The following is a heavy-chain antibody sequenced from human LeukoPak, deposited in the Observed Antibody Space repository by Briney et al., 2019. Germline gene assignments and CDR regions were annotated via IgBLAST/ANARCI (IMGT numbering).Heavy chain of an antibody. CDR1: GFTFSSYS. V-gene: IGHV3-48*01. CDR2: ISSSSTI. Sequence: GGSLRLSCVASGFTFSSYSMNWVRQAPGKGLEWVSYISSSSTIYYADSVKGRFTISRDNAKNSLYLQMNSLRAEDTAVYYCARDQRDWGQGTLVTVSS. J-gene: IGHJ4*02. CDR3: ARDQRD.